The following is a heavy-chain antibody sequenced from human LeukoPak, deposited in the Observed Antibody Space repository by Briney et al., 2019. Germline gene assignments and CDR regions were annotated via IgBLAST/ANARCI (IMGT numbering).Heavy chain of an antibody. CDR2: INSDGSFT. D-gene: IGHD4/OR15-4a*01. Sequence: GGSLRLSCAASEFIFSNYWMHWVRQAPGKGLVWVSRINSDGSFTSYADSVKGRFTISRDNAKNTLYLQMNSLRAEDTAIYYCARVQVLGTYDWFDPWGQGTLVTVSS. CDR1: EFIFSNYW. CDR3: ARVQVLGTYDWFDP. J-gene: IGHJ5*02. V-gene: IGHV3-74*01.